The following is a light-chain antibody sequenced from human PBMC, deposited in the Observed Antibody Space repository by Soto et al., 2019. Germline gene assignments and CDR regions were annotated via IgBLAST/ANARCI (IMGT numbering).Light chain of an antibody. CDR1: SSDFGYYNY. Sequence: QSALTQPPCASGSPGQSVTISCTGTSSDFGYYNYVSWYQQHPGRAPKLIIYEVSERPSGVPDRFSGSKSGNTASLTVSGLQAEDEADYYCSSYAGRNYVFGAGTKVTVL. J-gene: IGLJ1*01. V-gene: IGLV2-8*01. CDR3: SSYAGRNYV. CDR2: EVS.